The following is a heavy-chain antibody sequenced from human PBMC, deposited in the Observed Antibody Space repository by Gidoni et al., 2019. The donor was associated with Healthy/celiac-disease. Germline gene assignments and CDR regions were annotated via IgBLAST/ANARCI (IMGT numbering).Heavy chain of an antibody. V-gene: IGHV3-74*01. CDR2: INSDGSST. CDR1: GFTFSSYW. CDR3: ARVPDLTAGYCSGGSCYGNYYGMDV. J-gene: IGHJ6*02. Sequence: EVQLVESGGGLVQPGGSLRLSCAASGFTFSSYWMHWVRQAPGKGLVWVSRINSDGSSTSDADSVKGRFTISRDNAKNTLYLQMNSLRAEDTAVYYCARVPDLTAGYCSGGSCYGNYYGMDVWGQGTTVTVSS. D-gene: IGHD2-15*01.